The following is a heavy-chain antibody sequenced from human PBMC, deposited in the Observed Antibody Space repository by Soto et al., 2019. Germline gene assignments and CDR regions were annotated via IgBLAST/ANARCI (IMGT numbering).Heavy chain of an antibody. CDR2: IYYSGST. J-gene: IGHJ5*02. CDR1: GGSISSYY. V-gene: IGHV4-59*01. Sequence: SETLSLTCTVSGGSISSYYWSWIRQPPGKGLEWIGYIYYSGSTNYNPSLKSRVTISVDTSKNQFSLKLSSVTAADTAVYYCARAVAAAGKVWWFDPWGQGTLVTVSS. D-gene: IGHD6-13*01. CDR3: ARAVAAAGKVWWFDP.